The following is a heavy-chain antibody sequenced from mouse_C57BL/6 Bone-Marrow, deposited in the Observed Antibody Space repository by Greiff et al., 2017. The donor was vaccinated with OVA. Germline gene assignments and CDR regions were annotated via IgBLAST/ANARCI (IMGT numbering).Heavy chain of an antibody. Sequence: EVHLVESGGGLVQPGGSLSLSCAASGFTFTDYYMSWVRQPPGKALEWLGFIRTKANGYTSEYSSSVKGRLTISRDKSQSILYLQMNALRAEDSATYYCASWGSFAWFAYWGQGTLVTVSA. CDR3: ASWGSFAWFAY. CDR1: GFTFTDYY. V-gene: IGHV7-3*01. D-gene: IGHD1-1*02. J-gene: IGHJ3*01. CDR2: IRTKANGYTS.